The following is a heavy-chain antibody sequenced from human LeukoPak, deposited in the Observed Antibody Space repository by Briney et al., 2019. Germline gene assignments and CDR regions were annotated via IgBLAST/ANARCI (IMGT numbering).Heavy chain of an antibody. D-gene: IGHD6-13*01. CDR1: GDGVSSNIAA. CDR2: TYYRSKWTF. CDR3: ARDVSAGADY. Sequence: SQTLSLTCAISGDGVSSNIAAWNWFRQSPSRGLERLGRTYYRSKWTFEYALSVRGRISFNPDTSKNQVSLHLTSVTPEDTALYYCARDVSAGADYWGQGTLVTVSS. V-gene: IGHV6-1*01. J-gene: IGHJ4*02.